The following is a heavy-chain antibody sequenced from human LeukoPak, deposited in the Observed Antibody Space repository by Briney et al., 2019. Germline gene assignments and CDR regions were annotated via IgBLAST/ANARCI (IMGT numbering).Heavy chain of an antibody. V-gene: IGHV3-74*03. J-gene: IGHJ4*02. Sequence: GGSLRLSCAASGFTFTTSWIHWVRQTPGKGLEWVSRINSDGSSITYGDSVKGRFTISRDNVKNTVFLQMESLRAEDTAVYYCARDDSSGWYYFDYWGQGTLVTVPS. D-gene: IGHD6-19*01. CDR2: INSDGSSI. CDR1: GFTFTTSW. CDR3: ARDDSSGWYYFDY.